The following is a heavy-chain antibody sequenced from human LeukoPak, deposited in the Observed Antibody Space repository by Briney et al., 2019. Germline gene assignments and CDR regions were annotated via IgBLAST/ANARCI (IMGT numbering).Heavy chain of an antibody. CDR1: GVTFSSYW. V-gene: IGHV3-7*01. J-gene: IGHJ4*02. CDR3: ARGRFNYDSTGYSSFYY. D-gene: IGHD3-22*01. CDR2: IKEDGSEK. Sequence: GGSLRLSCAASGVTFSSYWMSWVRQAPGKGLEWVANIKEDGSEKYYVDSVKGRFTISRDNAKNSLYLQMNSLRAEDTAVYYCARGRFNYDSTGYSSFYYWGQGILVTVSS.